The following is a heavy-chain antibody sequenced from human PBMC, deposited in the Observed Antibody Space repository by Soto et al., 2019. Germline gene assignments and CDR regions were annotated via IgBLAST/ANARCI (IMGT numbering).Heavy chain of an antibody. CDR1: GYTFTSYG. CDR3: ARGGQRITMIVVVIGAFDI. J-gene: IGHJ3*02. V-gene: IGHV1-18*04. Sequence: ASVKVSCKASGYTFTSYGISWVRQAPGQGLEWMGWISAYNGNTNYAQKLQGRVTMTTDTSTSTAYMELRSLRSDDTAVYYCARGGQRITMIVVVIGAFDIWGQGTMVTVSS. CDR2: ISAYNGNT. D-gene: IGHD3-22*01.